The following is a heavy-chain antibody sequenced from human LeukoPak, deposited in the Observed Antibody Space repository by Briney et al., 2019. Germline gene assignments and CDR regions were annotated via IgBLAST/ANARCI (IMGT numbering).Heavy chain of an antibody. CDR3: AKGSGSGWYGWFAP. V-gene: IGHV3-23*01. J-gene: IGHJ5*02. CDR2: IDASGGST. D-gene: IGHD6-19*01. Sequence: GSLRLSCAASGFTFGSYAMTWVRQAPGKGLEWVSSIDASGGSTYYADSVKGRFTISRDNSKNTFFLQMNTLRAADTAVYYCAKGSGSGWYGWFAPWGQGTLVTVSS. CDR1: GFTFGSYA.